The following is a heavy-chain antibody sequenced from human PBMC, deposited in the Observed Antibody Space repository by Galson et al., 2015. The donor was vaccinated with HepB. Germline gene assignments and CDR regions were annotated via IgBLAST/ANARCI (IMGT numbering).Heavy chain of an antibody. Sequence: LRLSCAASGFTFSNAWMSWIRQPPGKGLEWIGYIYYSGSTNYNPSLKSRVTISVDTSKNQFSLKLSSVTAADTAVYYCARGLGGASRYWGQGTLVTVSS. CDR3: ARGLGGASRY. J-gene: IGHJ4*02. CDR2: IYYSGST. V-gene: IGHV4-59*01. D-gene: IGHD1-26*01. CDR1: GFTFSNAW.